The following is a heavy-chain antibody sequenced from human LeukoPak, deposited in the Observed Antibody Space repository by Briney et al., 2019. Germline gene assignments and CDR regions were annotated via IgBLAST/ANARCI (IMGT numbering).Heavy chain of an antibody. CDR2: IYYSGST. CDR1: GGSISSYY. D-gene: IGHD3-22*01. CDR3: ARDWGPSGYDSSGYYGRAYYYYGMDV. Sequence: SETLSLTCTVSGGSISSYYWSWIRQPPGKGLEWIGYIYYSGSTNYNPSLKSRVTISVDTSKNQFSLKLSSVTAADTAVYYCARDWGPSGYDSSGYYGRAYYYYGMDVWGQGTTVTVSS. J-gene: IGHJ6*02. V-gene: IGHV4-59*01.